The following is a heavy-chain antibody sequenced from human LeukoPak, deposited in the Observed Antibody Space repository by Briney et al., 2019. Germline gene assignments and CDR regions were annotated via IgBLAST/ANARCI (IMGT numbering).Heavy chain of an antibody. CDR2: IRYDGSNK. CDR1: GFTFSSYG. CDR3: ANPPWELADY. V-gene: IGHV3-30*02. D-gene: IGHD1-26*01. Sequence: GGSLRLSCAASGFTFSSYGMHWVRQAPGKGLEWVAFIRYDGSNKYYTDSVKGRFTISRDNSKNTLYLQMNSLRAEDTAVYYCANPPWELADYWGQGTLVTVSS. J-gene: IGHJ4*02.